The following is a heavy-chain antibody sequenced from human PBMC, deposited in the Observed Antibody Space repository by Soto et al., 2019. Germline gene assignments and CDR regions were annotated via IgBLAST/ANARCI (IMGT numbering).Heavy chain of an antibody. J-gene: IGHJ6*02. D-gene: IGHD3-3*01. CDR1: GFTVSSNY. Sequence: EVQLVESGGGLIQPGGSLRLSCAASGFTVSSNYMSWVRQAPGKGLEWVSVIYSGGSTYYADSVKGRFTISRDNSKNTLYLQMNSLRAEDTAVYYCARDGYYDFWSSYRVDGMDVWGQGTTVTVSS. CDR2: IYSGGST. V-gene: IGHV3-53*01. CDR3: ARDGYYDFWSSYRVDGMDV.